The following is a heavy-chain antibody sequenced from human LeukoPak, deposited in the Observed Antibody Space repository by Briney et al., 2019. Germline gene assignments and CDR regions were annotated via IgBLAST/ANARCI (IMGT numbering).Heavy chain of an antibody. Sequence: GGSLRLSCAASGFTFSSYAMSWVRQAPGKGLEWVAFTRYDESDKYYADSVKGRFTISRDNSKNTLYLQLTSLSPEDTAMYYCAKPDVAVDWGAYWGQGTLVTVSS. J-gene: IGHJ4*02. CDR1: GFTFSSYA. CDR2: TRYDESDK. D-gene: IGHD3-9*01. CDR3: AKPDVAVDWGAY. V-gene: IGHV3-30*02.